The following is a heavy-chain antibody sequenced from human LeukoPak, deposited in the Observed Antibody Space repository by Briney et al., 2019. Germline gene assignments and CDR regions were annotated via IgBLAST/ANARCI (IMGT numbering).Heavy chain of an antibody. D-gene: IGHD1-26*01. CDR3: ARSGSYSFWFDP. CDR2: IYYSGIT. Sequence: SETLSLTCTVSGGSISSSSYYWGWIRQPPGKGLEWIGSIYYSGITYYNPSLKSRVTISVDTSKNQFSLKLSSVTAADTAVYYCARSGSYSFWFDPWGQGTLVTVSS. V-gene: IGHV4-39*01. J-gene: IGHJ5*02. CDR1: GGSISSSSYY.